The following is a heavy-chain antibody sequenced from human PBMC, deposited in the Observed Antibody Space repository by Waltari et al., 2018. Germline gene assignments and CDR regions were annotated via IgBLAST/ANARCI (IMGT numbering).Heavy chain of an antibody. CDR2: ISFDGNNI. Sequence: QVQLVESGGGVVQPGTSLTLSCEVSGISVSSYAMPWVRQAPGKGLEWVAVISFDGNNIYFADSVKGRFTINRDNSKNTLSLQMNSLTPEDTAIYYCARDGHSYFYGSWSDYWGQGTLVTVSS. J-gene: IGHJ4*02. CDR1: GISVSSYA. V-gene: IGHV3-30*01. CDR3: ARDGHSYFYGSWSDY. D-gene: IGHD3-10*01.